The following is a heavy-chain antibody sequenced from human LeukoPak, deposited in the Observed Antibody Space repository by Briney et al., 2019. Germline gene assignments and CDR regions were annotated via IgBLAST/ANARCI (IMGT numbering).Heavy chain of an antibody. CDR2: IIPIFGTA. Sequence: SVKVSCKASGGTFSSYAISWVRQAPGQGLEWMGGIIPIFGTANYAQKFQGRVTITADESASTAYMELSSLRSEDTAVYYCASILYSSSSDSDYYYYMDVWGKGTTVTVSS. J-gene: IGHJ6*03. CDR1: GGTFSSYA. CDR3: ASILYSSSSDSDYYYYMDV. V-gene: IGHV1-69*13. D-gene: IGHD6-6*01.